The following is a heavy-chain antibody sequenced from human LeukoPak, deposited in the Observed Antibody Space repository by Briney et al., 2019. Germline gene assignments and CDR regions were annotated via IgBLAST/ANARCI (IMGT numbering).Heavy chain of an antibody. D-gene: IGHD6-6*01. CDR3: ARESRYSSSSGGWFDP. V-gene: IGHV1-18*01. CDR2: ISDYNGNT. CDR1: GYTFTSYD. Sequence: ASVKVSCKASGYTFTSYDINWVRQAPGQGLEWMAWISDYNGNTNYAQKFQGRVTMTTDTSTSTAYMELRSLRSDDTAVYYCARESRYSSSSGGWFDPWGQGTLVTVSS. J-gene: IGHJ5*02.